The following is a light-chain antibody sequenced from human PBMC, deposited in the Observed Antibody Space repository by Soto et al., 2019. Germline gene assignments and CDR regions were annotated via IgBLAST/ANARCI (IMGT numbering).Light chain of an antibody. CDR2: EVT. CDR1: SSDVGGHNY. Sequence: QSALTQPASVSGSPGQPITVSCTGTSSDVGGHNYVSWFQQHPGQAPKLLIYEVTTRPSGVSTRFSGSKSGNTASLTISGLQAEDEADYHCSSYSSSGTLFVFGTGTKLTVL. CDR3: SSYSSSGTLFV. J-gene: IGLJ1*01. V-gene: IGLV2-14*01.